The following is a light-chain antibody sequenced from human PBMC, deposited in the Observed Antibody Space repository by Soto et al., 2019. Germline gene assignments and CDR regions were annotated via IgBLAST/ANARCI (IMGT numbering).Light chain of an antibody. Sequence: DIQLNQSPSSLSASVGDRVTITCRASQAISSYLAWYQQKPGKVPELLIYATSTLQSGAPSRFSGSGSGTDFTLTISSLQPEDVATYYCHKYNHAPTFGGGTKVEIK. J-gene: IGKJ4*01. CDR2: ATS. V-gene: IGKV1-27*01. CDR1: QAISSY. CDR3: HKYNHAPT.